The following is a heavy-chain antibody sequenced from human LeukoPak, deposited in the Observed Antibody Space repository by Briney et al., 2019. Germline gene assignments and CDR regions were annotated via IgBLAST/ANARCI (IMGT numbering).Heavy chain of an antibody. CDR3: ARDRYYYDSSARYFDY. V-gene: IGHV4-61*02. Sequence: PLETLSLTCTVSGGSISSGSYYWSWIRQPAGTGLEWIGRISTSGSTNYNPSLKSRVTMSVDTSKNQFSLKLSSVTAADTAVYYCARDRYYYDSSARYFDYWGQGTLVTVSS. D-gene: IGHD3-22*01. CDR1: GGSISSGSYY. J-gene: IGHJ4*02. CDR2: ISTSGST.